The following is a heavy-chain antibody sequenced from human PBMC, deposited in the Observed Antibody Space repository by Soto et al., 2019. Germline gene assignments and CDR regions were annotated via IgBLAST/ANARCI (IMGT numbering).Heavy chain of an antibody. CDR1: GGTFRNYA. D-gene: IGHD2-21*02. J-gene: IGHJ4*02. Sequence: QVQLMQSGAEVKKPGSSVKVSCKASGGTFRNYAISWVRQAPGQGLEWMGGTIPIFGTANYAQKFQGRVTITADESTSTAYMELSSLRSEDTAVYYCARPIQIKQYCSGDCYSAPLDYWGQGTLVTVSS. CDR2: TIPIFGTA. CDR3: ARPIQIKQYCSGDCYSAPLDY. V-gene: IGHV1-69*12.